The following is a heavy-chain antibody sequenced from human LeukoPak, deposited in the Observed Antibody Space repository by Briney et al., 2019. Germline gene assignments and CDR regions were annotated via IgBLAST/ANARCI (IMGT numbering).Heavy chain of an antibody. CDR1: GFTFSSYA. CDR3: ARIAAAGFDY. V-gene: IGHV3-48*03. Sequence: GGSLRLSCAASGFTFSSYAMSWVRQAPGKGLEWVSYISSSGSTIYYADSVKGRFTISRDNAKNSLYLQMNSLRAEDTAVYYCARIAAAGFDYWGQGTLVTVSS. CDR2: ISSSGSTI. J-gene: IGHJ4*02. D-gene: IGHD6-13*01.